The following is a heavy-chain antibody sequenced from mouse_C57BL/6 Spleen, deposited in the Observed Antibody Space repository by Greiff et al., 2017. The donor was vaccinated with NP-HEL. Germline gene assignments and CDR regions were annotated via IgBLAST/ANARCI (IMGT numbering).Heavy chain of an antibody. Sequence: VQLQQSGPELVKPGASVKISCKASGYTFTDYYMNWVKQSHGKSLEWIGDINPNNGGTSYNQKFKGKATLTVDKSSSTAYMELRSLTSEDSAVYYCARGDDGYSPFAYWGQGTLVTVSA. V-gene: IGHV1-26*01. CDR1: GYTFTDYY. D-gene: IGHD2-3*01. CDR2: INPNNGGT. CDR3: ARGDDGYSPFAY. J-gene: IGHJ3*01.